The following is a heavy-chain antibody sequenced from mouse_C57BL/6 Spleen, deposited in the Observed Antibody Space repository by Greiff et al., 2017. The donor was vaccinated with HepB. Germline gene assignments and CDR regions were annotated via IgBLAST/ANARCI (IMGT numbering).Heavy chain of an antibody. J-gene: IGHJ2*01. CDR1: GYTFTSYW. CDR2: INPSNGGT. CDR3: ARALYYYGSSDFDY. V-gene: IGHV1-53*01. D-gene: IGHD1-1*01. Sequence: QVQLQQSGTELVKPGASVKLSCKASGYTFTSYWMHWVKQRPGQGLEWIGNINPSNGGTNYNEKFKSKATLTVDKSSSTASMQLSSLTSEDSAVYYCARALYYYGSSDFDYWGQGTTLTVSS.